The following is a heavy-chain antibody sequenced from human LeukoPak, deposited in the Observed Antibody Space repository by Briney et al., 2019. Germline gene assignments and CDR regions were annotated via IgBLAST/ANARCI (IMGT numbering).Heavy chain of an antibody. CDR3: ASTYSSSSIGYYYYMDV. V-gene: IGHV1-18*01. CDR1: ADTFTSYG. D-gene: IGHD6-13*01. J-gene: IGHJ6*03. Sequence: ASVKVSCKASADTFTSYGLSWVLHAPGQGLEWMGWISAYNGNTNYAQKLQGRDTMTTDTSTSTAYMELRSLRSDDTALYYCASTYSSSSIGYYYYMDVWGKGTTVTVSS. CDR2: ISAYNGNT.